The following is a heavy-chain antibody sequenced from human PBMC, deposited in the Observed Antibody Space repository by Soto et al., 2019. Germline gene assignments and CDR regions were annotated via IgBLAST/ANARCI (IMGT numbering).Heavy chain of an antibody. CDR1: GGSISSSSYY. V-gene: IGHV4-39*01. CDR3: ARLSITMIVVVITSYYFDY. Sequence: PSETLSLTCTVSGGSISSSSYYWGWIRQPPWKGLEWIGSIYYSGSTYYNPSLKSRVTISVDTSKNQFSLKLSSVTAADTAVYYCARLSITMIVVVITSYYFDYWGQGXLVTVYS. CDR2: IYYSGST. J-gene: IGHJ4*02. D-gene: IGHD3-22*01.